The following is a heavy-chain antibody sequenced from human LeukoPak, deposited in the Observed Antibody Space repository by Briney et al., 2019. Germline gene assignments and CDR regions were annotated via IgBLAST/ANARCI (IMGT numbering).Heavy chain of an antibody. CDR3: AENRYCGGDCYLSPFDY. D-gene: IGHD2-21*01. Sequence: ASVKVSCKASGYTFTSYYMHWVRQAPGQGLEWMGIINPSGGSTSYAQKFQGRVTMTRDTSTSTVYMELSSLRSEDTAVYYCAENRYCGGDCYLSPFDYWGQGTLVTVSS. J-gene: IGHJ4*02. V-gene: IGHV1-46*01. CDR2: INPSGGST. CDR1: GYTFTSYY.